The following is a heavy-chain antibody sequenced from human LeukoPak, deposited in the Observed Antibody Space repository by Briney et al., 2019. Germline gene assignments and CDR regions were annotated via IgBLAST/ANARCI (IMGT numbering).Heavy chain of an antibody. CDR3: AKDRYDILTGYQGLDY. CDR1: GFTFSSYG. J-gene: IGHJ4*02. V-gene: IGHV3-30*18. Sequence: GRSLRLSCAASGFTFSSYGMHWVRQAPGKGLEWVAVISYDGSNKYYADSVKGRFTISRDNSKNTLYLQMNSLRAEDTVVYYCAKDRYDILTGYQGLDYWGQGTLVTVSS. D-gene: IGHD3-9*01. CDR2: ISYDGSNK.